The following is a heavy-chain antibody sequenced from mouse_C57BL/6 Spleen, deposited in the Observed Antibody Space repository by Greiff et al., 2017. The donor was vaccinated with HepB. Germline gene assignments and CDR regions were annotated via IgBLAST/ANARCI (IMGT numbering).Heavy chain of an antibody. V-gene: IGHV14-4*01. CDR3: TKALRDWFAY. CDR2: IDPENGDT. CDR1: GFNIKDDY. D-gene: IGHD1-1*01. Sequence: EVQLQQSGAELVRPGASVKLSCTASGFNIKDDYMHWVKQRPEQGLEWIGWIDPENGDTEYASKFQGKATITADTSSNTAYLQLSSLTSEDTAVYYCTKALRDWFAYWGQGTLVTVSA. J-gene: IGHJ3*01.